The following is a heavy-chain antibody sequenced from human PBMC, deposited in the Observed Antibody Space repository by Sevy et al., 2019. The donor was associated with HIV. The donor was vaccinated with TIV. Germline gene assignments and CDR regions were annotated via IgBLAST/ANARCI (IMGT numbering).Heavy chain of an antibody. CDR3: ARDSGVYGDYHSNYFDY. D-gene: IGHD4-17*01. Sequence: GGSLRLSCAASGFTFSSYGMHWVRQAPGKGLEWVAVIWYDGSNKYNADSVKGRFTISRDNSKNTLYLQMNSLRAEDTAVYYCARDSGVYGDYHSNYFDYWGQGTLVTVSS. CDR1: GFTFSSYG. J-gene: IGHJ4*02. CDR2: IWYDGSNK. V-gene: IGHV3-33*01.